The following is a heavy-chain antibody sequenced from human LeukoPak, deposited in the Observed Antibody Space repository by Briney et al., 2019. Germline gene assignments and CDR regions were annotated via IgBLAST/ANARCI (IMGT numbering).Heavy chain of an antibody. CDR2: INPSGGST. CDR3: ARDRSSSFLPDY. Sequence: ASVKISSKASGYTFTSYYMHWVRHAPVQRREWMGMINPSGGSTSYEQKFQGRVTMTRDTSTSKVYMELSSLRSEDTAVYCCARDRSSSFLPDYWGQGTLVTVSS. D-gene: IGHD6-6*01. V-gene: IGHV1-46*01. J-gene: IGHJ4*02. CDR1: GYTFTSYY.